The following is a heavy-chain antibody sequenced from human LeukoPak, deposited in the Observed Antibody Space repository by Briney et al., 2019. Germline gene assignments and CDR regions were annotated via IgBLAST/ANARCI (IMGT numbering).Heavy chain of an antibody. CDR2: ISSSSSTI. CDR1: GFTFSSYS. Sequence: PGGSLRLSCAASGFTFSSYSMNWVRQAPGKGLEWVSYISSSSSTIYYADSVKGRSTISRDNAKNSLYLQMNSLRAEDTAVYYCAREFLYYDFWSGSDYWGQGTLVTVSS. V-gene: IGHV3-48*01. D-gene: IGHD3-3*01. CDR3: AREFLYYDFWSGSDY. J-gene: IGHJ4*02.